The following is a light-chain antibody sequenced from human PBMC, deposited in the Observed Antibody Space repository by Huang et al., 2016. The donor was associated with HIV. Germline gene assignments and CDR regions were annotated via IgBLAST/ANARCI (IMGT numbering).Light chain of an antibody. V-gene: IGKV1-NL1*01. J-gene: IGKJ4*01. Sequence: DIQMTQSPSSLSASAGDRVTITCRASQDIRNSLAWYQQKPGRAPKLLLYASSRLQNGVPYRFSGSGSGTDYNLTISGLQPEDFATYYCQQYYSTPSLTFGGGTKVEIK. CDR2: ASS. CDR3: QQYYSTPSLT. CDR1: QDIRNS.